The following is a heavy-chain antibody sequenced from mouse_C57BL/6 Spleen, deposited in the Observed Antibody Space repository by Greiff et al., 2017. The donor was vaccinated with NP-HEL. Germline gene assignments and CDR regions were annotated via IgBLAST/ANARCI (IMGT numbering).Heavy chain of an antibody. J-gene: IGHJ2*01. CDR1: GFTFSSYA. Sequence: DVKLVESGGGLVKPGGSLKLSCAASGFTFSSYAMSWVRQTPEKRLEWVATISDGGSYTYYPDNVKGRFTISRDNAKNNLYLQMSHLKSEDTAMYYCARDMETTTTYYFDYWGQGTTLTVSS. V-gene: IGHV5-4*01. CDR3: ARDMETTTTYYFDY. CDR2: ISDGGSYT. D-gene: IGHD2-1*01.